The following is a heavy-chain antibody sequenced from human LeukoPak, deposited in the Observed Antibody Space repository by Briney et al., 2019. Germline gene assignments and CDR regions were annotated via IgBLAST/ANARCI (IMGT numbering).Heavy chain of an antibody. CDR2: ISSSSSYI. CDR1: GFTFSYYS. CDR3: AAPITGTTWGRNDAFDI. V-gene: IGHV3-21*01. Sequence: PGGSLRLSCAASGFTFSYYSMNWVRQAPGKGLEWVSSISSSSSYIYYADSVKGRFTISRDNAKNSLYLQMNSLRAEDTAVYYCAAPITGTTWGRNDAFDIWGQGTMVTVSS. J-gene: IGHJ3*02. D-gene: IGHD1-7*01.